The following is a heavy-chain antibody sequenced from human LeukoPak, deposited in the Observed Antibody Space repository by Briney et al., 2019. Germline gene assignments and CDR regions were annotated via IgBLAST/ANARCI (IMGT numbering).Heavy chain of an antibody. J-gene: IGHJ5*02. V-gene: IGHV3-23*01. CDR3: TKDPNGDYIGAFDP. D-gene: IGHD4-17*01. CDR1: GFTFSTHS. CDR2: ITGGHYAT. Sequence: GGSLRLSCAASGFTFSTHSMSWVRQAPGKGLEWVSSITGGHYATYNTDSVKGRFTISRDNAKNTLYLQMNSLRADDTAIYYCTKDPNGDYIGAFDPWGQGTLVTVSS.